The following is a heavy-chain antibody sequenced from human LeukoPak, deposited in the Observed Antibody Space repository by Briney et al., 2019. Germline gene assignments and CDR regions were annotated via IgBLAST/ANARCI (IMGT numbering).Heavy chain of an antibody. CDR2: FDPENAEI. Sequence: ASVKVSCKLSGNTLRELPIQWVRQAGGKGLEWMAGFDPENAEIVYAQKFQGRVTMTEDTSTNTAYMELTSLTSDDTALYYCATRGSDFWSGFDSWAQGTQVTVSS. V-gene: IGHV1-24*01. CDR3: ATRGSDFWSGFDS. D-gene: IGHD3-3*01. CDR1: GNTLRELP. J-gene: IGHJ4*02.